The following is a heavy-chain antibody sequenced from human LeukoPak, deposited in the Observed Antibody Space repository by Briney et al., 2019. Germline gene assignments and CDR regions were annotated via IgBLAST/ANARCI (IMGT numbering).Heavy chain of an antibody. CDR2: TIPIFGTA. V-gene: IGHV1-69*05. CDR3: SRLYPPALTSYNSSL. CDR1: GGTFSSYA. Sequence: SVKVSCKASGGTFSSYAISLVRHAPGQGLGLMGRTIPIFGTANYAHKFQGRVTITTDQSTSTAYLELHSQRSGAEAVYYYSRLYPPALTSYNSSLWGKGTLVTVSS. J-gene: IGHJ4*02. D-gene: IGHD6-13*01.